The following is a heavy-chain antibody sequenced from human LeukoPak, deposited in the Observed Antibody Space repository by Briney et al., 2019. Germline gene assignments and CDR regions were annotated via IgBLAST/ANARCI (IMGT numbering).Heavy chain of an antibody. D-gene: IGHD2-2*01. V-gene: IGHV3-23*01. J-gene: IGHJ6*04. CDR3: ATSPPRDIVVVPAASI. Sequence: GGSLRLSCAASGFTFSSYAMSWVRQAPGKGLEWVSAISGSGGSTYYADSVKGRFTISRDNSKNTLYLQMNSLRAEDTAVYYCATSPPRDIVVVPAASIWGKGTTVTVSS. CDR1: GFTFSSYA. CDR2: ISGSGGST.